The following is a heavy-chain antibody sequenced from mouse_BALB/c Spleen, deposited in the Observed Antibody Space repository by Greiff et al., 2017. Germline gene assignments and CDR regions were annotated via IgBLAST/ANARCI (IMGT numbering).Heavy chain of an antibody. Sequence: EVQVVESGGGLVQPGGSLRLSCATSGFTFTDYYMSWVRQPPGKALEWLGFIRNKANGYTTEYSASVKGRFTISRDNSQSILYLQMNTLRAEDSATYYCARGSSGDYYAMDYWGQGTSVTVSS. CDR2: IRNKANGYTT. CDR1: GFTFTDYY. CDR3: ARGSSGDYYAMDY. D-gene: IGHD3-1*01. J-gene: IGHJ4*01. V-gene: IGHV7-3*02.